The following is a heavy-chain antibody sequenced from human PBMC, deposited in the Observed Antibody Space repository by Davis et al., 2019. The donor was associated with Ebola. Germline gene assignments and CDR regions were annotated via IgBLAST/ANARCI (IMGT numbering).Heavy chain of an antibody. CDR2: IRSKANSYAT. D-gene: IGHD2-8*01. J-gene: IGHJ4*02. V-gene: IGHV3-73*01. Sequence: GGSLRLSCAASGIAFSGTAMHWVRQASGKGLEWVGRIRSKANSYATAYAASVKGRFTISRDDSKNTAYLQMNSLKTEDTAVYYCKVLMVYPQGYWGQGTLVTVSS. CDR3: KVLMVYPQGY. CDR1: GIAFSGTA.